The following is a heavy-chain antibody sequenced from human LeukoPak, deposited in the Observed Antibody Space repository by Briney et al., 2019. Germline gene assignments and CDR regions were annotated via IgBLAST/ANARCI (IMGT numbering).Heavy chain of an antibody. CDR3: ARDSLPTYYYDSSGLSFDY. J-gene: IGHJ4*02. D-gene: IGHD3-22*01. CDR1: GFTFSSYG. Sequence: GGSLRLSCAASGFTFSSYGMRWVRQAPGKGLEWVAVIWYDGSNKYYADSVKGRFTISRDNSKNTLYLQMNSLRAEDTAVYYCARDSLPTYYYDSSGLSFDYWGQGTLVTVSS. V-gene: IGHV3-33*01. CDR2: IWYDGSNK.